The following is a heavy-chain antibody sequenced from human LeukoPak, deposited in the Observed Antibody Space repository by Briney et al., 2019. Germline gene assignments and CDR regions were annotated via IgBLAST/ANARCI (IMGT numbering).Heavy chain of an antibody. CDR1: GGSFSGYY. J-gene: IGHJ3*02. D-gene: IGHD3-22*01. CDR2: INHSGST. V-gene: IGHV4-34*01. Sequence: SETLSLTCAVYGGSFSGYYWSWIRQPPGKGLEWLGEINHSGSTNYNPSLKSRVTISVDTSKNQFSLKLSSVTAADTAVYYCARGLQYYYDTGCAFDIWGQGTMVTVSS. CDR3: ARGLQYYYDTGCAFDI.